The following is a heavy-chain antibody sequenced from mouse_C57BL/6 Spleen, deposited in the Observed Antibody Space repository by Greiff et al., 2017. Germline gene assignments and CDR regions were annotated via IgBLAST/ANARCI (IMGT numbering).Heavy chain of an antibody. CDR3: ARLGDYDDTWFAY. Sequence: EVKLMESGGGLVQPGGSLKLSCAASGFTFSDYGMAWVRQAPRKGPEWVAFISNLAYSIYYADTVTGRFTISRENAKNTLYLEMSSLTSEDSAMYYCARLGDYDDTWFAYWGQGTLVTVSA. D-gene: IGHD2-4*01. J-gene: IGHJ3*01. CDR2: ISNLAYSI. CDR1: GFTFSDYG. V-gene: IGHV5-15*01.